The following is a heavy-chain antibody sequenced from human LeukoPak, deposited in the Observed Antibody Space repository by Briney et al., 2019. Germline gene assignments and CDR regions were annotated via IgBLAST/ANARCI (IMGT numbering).Heavy chain of an antibody. Sequence: PGGSLRLSCAASGFTFSSFSMIWVRQAPGEGLEWVSSTSSSSAYTFYAESGKGRFTISRDNAKNSLYLQMNSLRAEDTAVYYCARDLDSSGYYPSFDYWGQGTLVTVSS. D-gene: IGHD3-22*01. CDR3: ARDLDSSGYYPSFDY. V-gene: IGHV3-21*01. J-gene: IGHJ4*02. CDR2: TSSSSAYT. CDR1: GFTFSSFS.